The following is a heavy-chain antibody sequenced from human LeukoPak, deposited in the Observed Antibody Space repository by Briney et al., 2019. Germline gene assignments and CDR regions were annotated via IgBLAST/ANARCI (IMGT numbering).Heavy chain of an antibody. CDR2: INAGNGNT. V-gene: IGHV1-3*01. CDR3: AREGSSSWYRRGYYYGMDV. J-gene: IGHJ6*02. Sequence: ASVKVSCKASGYTFTSYAMHWVRQAPGQRLEWMGWINAGNGNTKYSQKFQGRVTITRDTSASTAYMELSSLRSEDMAVYYCAREGSSSWYRRGYYYGMDVWGQGTTVTVSS. D-gene: IGHD6-13*01. CDR1: GYTFTSYA.